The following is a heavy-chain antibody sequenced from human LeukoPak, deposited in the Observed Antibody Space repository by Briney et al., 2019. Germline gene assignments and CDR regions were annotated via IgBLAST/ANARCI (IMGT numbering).Heavy chain of an antibody. CDR3: ARGGLESGYHSNDAFDI. CDR2: VYYSGST. D-gene: IGHD3-22*01. CDR1: GGSISGYY. V-gene: IGHV4-59*01. Sequence: PSETLSLTCTVSGGSISGYYWSWIRQPPGKALEWIGYVYYSGSTNYNPSLKSRVTISVDTSKNQFSLKLSSVTAADTAVYHCARGGLESGYHSNDAFDIWGQGTMVTVSS. J-gene: IGHJ3*02.